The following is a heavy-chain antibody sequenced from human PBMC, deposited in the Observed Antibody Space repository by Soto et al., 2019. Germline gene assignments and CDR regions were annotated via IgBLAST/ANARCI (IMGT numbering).Heavy chain of an antibody. CDR2: IIPIFGIK. J-gene: IGHJ4*02. D-gene: IGHD3-10*01. CDR3: AKEAGDH. Sequence: QMQLVQSGAEVKERGSSVKISCKTSGGTFNTYAITWVRQAPGQGLEWIGGIIPIFGIKNVAQRFQGRVTITADESLNTADMEMTSLRSDDAAVYYCAKEAGDHWGQGTLVTVSS. V-gene: IGHV1-69*01. CDR1: GGTFNTYA.